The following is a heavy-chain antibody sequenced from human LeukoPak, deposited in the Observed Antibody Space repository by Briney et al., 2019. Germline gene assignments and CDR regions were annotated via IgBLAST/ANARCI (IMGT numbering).Heavy chain of an antibody. J-gene: IGHJ4*02. CDR1: GGSISSSSYY. D-gene: IGHD2-2*01. CDR3: AQIGYCSSTSCLG. CDR2: IYYSGST. V-gene: IGHV4-39*01. Sequence: SETLSLTCTVSGGSISSSSYYWGWIRQPPGKGLEWIGSIYYSGSTYYNPSLKTRVTISVDTSKNQNSLKLSSVTAADTAVYYCAQIGYCSSTSCLGWGQGTLVTVSS.